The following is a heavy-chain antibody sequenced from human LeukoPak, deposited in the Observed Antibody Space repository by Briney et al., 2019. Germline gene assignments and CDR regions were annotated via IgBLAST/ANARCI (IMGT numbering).Heavy chain of an antibody. Sequence: PSETLSLTCTVSGGSINNYYWSWIRQPPGKGLEWIGSIYYSGSTNYNPSLTSRVTISVDMSKNQFPLKLSSVTAADTAVYYCAGATTVAAKVGDGWGQGTLVTVSS. CDR2: IYYSGST. CDR3: AGATTVAAKVGDG. J-gene: IGHJ4*02. D-gene: IGHD1-26*01. V-gene: IGHV4-59*01. CDR1: GGSINNYY.